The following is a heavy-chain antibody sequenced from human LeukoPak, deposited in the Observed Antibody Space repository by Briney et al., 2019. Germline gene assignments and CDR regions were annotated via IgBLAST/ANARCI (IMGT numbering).Heavy chain of an antibody. V-gene: IGHV3-21*01. D-gene: IGHD6-13*01. CDR3: ARVTKQQLGNYYYYYMDV. CDR1: GFTFSTYS. CDR2: ISSSSSYI. J-gene: IGHJ6*03. Sequence: PGGSLRLSCAASGFTFSTYSMNWVRQAPGKGLEWVSSISSSSSYIYYADSVKGRFTISRDNAKNSLYLQMNSLRAGDTAVYYCARVTKQQLGNYYYYYMDVWGKGTTVTISS.